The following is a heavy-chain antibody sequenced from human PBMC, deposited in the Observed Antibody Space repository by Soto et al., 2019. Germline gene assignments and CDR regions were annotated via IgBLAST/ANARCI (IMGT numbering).Heavy chain of an antibody. CDR2: INPNSGGT. CDR3: AKEPATAKPEGVDF. V-gene: IGHV1-2*02. Sequence: ASVKVSCKASGYTFSDYYIHWVRQAPGQGLEWMGWINPNSGGTKYAPKFQGGVTMTRDTSITTAYMELSRLRSGDTAVYYCAKEPATAKPEGVDFWGQGTLVPVSS. J-gene: IGHJ4*02. D-gene: IGHD1-1*01. CDR1: GYTFSDYY.